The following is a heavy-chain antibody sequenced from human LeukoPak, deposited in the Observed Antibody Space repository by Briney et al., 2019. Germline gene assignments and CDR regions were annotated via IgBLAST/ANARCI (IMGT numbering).Heavy chain of an antibody. CDR3: ARGRGIAARSRYYFDY. V-gene: IGHV1-8*01. CDR2: MNPNSGNT. Sequence: ASVMVSCKASGYTFTSYDINWVRQATGQGLEWMGWMNPNSGNTGYAQKFQGRVTMTRNTSISTAYMELSSLRSEDTAVYYCARGRGIAARSRYYFDYWGQGTLVTVSS. J-gene: IGHJ4*02. CDR1: GYTFTSYD. D-gene: IGHD6-6*01.